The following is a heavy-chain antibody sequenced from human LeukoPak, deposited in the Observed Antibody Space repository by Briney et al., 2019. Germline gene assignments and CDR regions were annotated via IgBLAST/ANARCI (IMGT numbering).Heavy chain of an antibody. D-gene: IGHD6-13*01. V-gene: IGHV1-18*01. CDR2: ISAYNGNT. Sequence: ASVKVSCKASGYTFTNYGISWVRQAPGQGLEWMGWISAYNGNTNYAQKLQGRVTMTTDTSTSTAYMELRSLRSDDTAVYYCARDPAAAGLYGMDVWGQGTTVTVSS. J-gene: IGHJ6*02. CDR3: ARDPAAAGLYGMDV. CDR1: GYTFTNYG.